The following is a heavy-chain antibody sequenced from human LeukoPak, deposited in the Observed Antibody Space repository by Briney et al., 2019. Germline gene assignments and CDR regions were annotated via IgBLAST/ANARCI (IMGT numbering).Heavy chain of an antibody. Sequence: SETLSLTCTVSGGSISSSSYYWGWIRQPPGKGPEWIGSVYYSGSTYYNPSLKSRVTISVDTSKNQFSLKLSSVTAADTAVYYCARRAYSYGLFDYWGQGTLVTVSS. CDR3: ARRAYSYGLFDY. CDR1: GGSISSSSYY. CDR2: VYYSGST. D-gene: IGHD5-18*01. J-gene: IGHJ4*02. V-gene: IGHV4-39*01.